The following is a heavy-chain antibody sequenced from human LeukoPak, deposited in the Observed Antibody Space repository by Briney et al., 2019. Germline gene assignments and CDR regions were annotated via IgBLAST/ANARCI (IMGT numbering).Heavy chain of an antibody. CDR1: GGSISGYY. J-gene: IGHJ3*02. D-gene: IGHD1-26*01. CDR2: IYSSGGT. V-gene: IGHV4-59*01. Sequence: SETLSLTCSVSGGSISGYYWSWIRQPPGKGPEWIAYIYSSGGTYYNPSLKSRVSISVDASKNQFSLSLSSVTAADTAVYYCARAPYSGNYYINAFDIWGQGTMVTVSS. CDR3: ARAPYSGNYYINAFDI.